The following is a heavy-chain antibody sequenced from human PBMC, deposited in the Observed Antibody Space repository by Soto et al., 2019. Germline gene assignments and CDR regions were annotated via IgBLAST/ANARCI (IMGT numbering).Heavy chain of an antibody. D-gene: IGHD3-10*01. V-gene: IGHV4-30-2*01. CDR1: GGSISSGGYS. J-gene: IGHJ5*02. CDR2: IYHSGST. CDR3: ARVTGP. Sequence: QLQLQESGSGLVKPSQTLSLTCAVSGGSISSGGYSWSWIRQPPGKGLEWIGYIYHSGSTYCNPSFKSRVTISIDRSKNQFSLKLSSLTAAETAVYYCARVTGPWGQGTLVTVSS.